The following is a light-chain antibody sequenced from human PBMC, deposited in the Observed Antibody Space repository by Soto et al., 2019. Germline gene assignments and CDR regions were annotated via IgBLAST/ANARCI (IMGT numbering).Light chain of an antibody. Sequence: EIVMTQSPATLSVFPGERATLSCRASQSVSSNLVWYQQKPGQAPKLLIYNTFTRATGIPVRFSGSGSGTDFTLTISSLQSEDLAVYYCQQHNNWPYTFGQGTKLEI. CDR2: NTF. J-gene: IGKJ2*01. CDR1: QSVSSN. CDR3: QQHNNWPYT. V-gene: IGKV3-15*01.